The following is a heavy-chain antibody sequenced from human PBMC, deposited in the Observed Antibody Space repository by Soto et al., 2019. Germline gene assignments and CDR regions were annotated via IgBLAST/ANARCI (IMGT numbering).Heavy chain of an antibody. D-gene: IGHD2-2*03. CDR1: GFTFSSYG. Sequence: PGGSLRLSCAASGFTFSSYGMHWVRQAPGKGLEWVSAISGSGGSTYYADSVKGRFTISRDNSKNTLYLQMNSLRAEDTAVYYCAKAGYCSSTSCYGHYYYYMDVWGKGTTVTVSS. J-gene: IGHJ6*03. CDR3: AKAGYCSSTSCYGHYYYYMDV. CDR2: ISGSGGST. V-gene: IGHV3-23*01.